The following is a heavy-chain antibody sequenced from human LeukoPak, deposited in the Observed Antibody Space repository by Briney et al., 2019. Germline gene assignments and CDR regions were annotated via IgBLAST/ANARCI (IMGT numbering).Heavy chain of an antibody. V-gene: IGHV3-20*04. Sequence: GGSLRLSCAASGFTFYDHGMNWVRQGPGKGLEWGSGINWNGGITVYADSVKGRFAISRDKAKNSLYLQMNSLRAEDTAFYSCVRDVSYGVFDIWGQGTRVTVSS. CDR1: GFTFYDHG. CDR3: VRDVSYGVFDI. D-gene: IGHD3-10*01. J-gene: IGHJ3*02. CDR2: INWNGGIT.